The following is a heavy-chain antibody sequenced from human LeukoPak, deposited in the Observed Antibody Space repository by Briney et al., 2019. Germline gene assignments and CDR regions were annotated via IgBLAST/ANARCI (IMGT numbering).Heavy chain of an antibody. V-gene: IGHV3-23*01. Sequence: PGGSLRLSYAASGFTFSSYAMYWVRQAPGKGLEWVSGISSSAGNTYYADSVKGRFTISRDNSKNTLYLQMNSLRAGDTAISWFPEGNWGQGTLVTVSS. CDR3: PEGN. D-gene: IGHD6-13*01. CDR2: ISSSAGNT. CDR1: GFTFSSYA. J-gene: IGHJ4*02.